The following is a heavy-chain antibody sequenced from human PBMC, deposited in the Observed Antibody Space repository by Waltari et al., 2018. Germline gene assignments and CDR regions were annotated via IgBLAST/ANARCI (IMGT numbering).Heavy chain of an antibody. CDR2: ISYGSSAI. CDR1: GFTFRIYR. Sequence: EVHLVESGGGLVQPGGSLRLSCAASGFTFRIYRLNWVRQAPGKGLEWVSYISYGSSAIYYADSVKGRFTISRDDAESLLYLQMNSLRPEDTAVYYCASVTNGMDYWGQGTLVTVSS. D-gene: IGHD2-21*02. V-gene: IGHV3-48*01. J-gene: IGHJ4*02. CDR3: ASVTNGMDY.